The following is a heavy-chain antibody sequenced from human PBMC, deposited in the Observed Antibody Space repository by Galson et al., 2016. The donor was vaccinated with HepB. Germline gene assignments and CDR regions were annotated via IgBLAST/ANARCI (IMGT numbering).Heavy chain of an antibody. D-gene: IGHD3-3*01. CDR2: ISNDGSNK. CDR1: GFTFSGHS. CDR3: ARGTYYDFWRLGMDV. Sequence: SLRLSCAAFGFTFSGHSLHWVRQPPGKGLEWVAVISNDGSNKYYADSVKGRFTISRDNSKNTLSLQMNSLRAEDTAMYYCARGTYYDFWRLGMDVWGKGTAVTVSS. J-gene: IGHJ6*04. V-gene: IGHV3-30*04.